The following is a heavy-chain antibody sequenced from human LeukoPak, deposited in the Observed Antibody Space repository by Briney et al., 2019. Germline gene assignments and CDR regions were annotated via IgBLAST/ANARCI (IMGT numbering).Heavy chain of an antibody. J-gene: IGHJ4*02. CDR3: ARDHYVDYGTGGGWLYYFDI. CDR1: GFTFSDYY. CDR2: INSSGSSI. Sequence: GGSLTLSCAASGFTFSDYYMSWIRQAPGKGLEWVSYINSSGSSIYYADSVKRRFTISRDNANNSMYLQMNSLRAEETAVYYCARDHYVDYGTGGGWLYYFDIWGQGTLVSVSS. D-gene: IGHD4-17*01. V-gene: IGHV3-11*04.